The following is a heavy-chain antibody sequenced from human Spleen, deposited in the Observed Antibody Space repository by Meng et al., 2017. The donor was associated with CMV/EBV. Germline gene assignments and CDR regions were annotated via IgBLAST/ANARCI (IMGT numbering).Heavy chain of an antibody. J-gene: IGHJ4*02. Sequence: LACAVSGGSISSSNWGSWVHQPPGKGLEWIGEIYHSGSTNYNPSLKSRVTISVDKSKNQFSLKLSSVTAADTAVHYCASRKLGIGYWGQGTLVTVSS. CDR2: IYHSGST. D-gene: IGHD7-27*01. CDR1: GGSISSSNW. V-gene: IGHV4-4*02. CDR3: ASRKLGIGY.